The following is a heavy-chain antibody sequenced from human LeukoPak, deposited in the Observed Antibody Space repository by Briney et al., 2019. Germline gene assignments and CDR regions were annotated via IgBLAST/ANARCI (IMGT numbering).Heavy chain of an antibody. V-gene: IGHV1-2*02. CDR2: TNPNSGGT. Sequence: GASVKVSCKASGYTFTGYYMHWVRQAPGQGLEWLGWTNPNSGGTNYAQKFQGRVTMTRDTSISTAYMELSRLRSDDTAVYYCARLAAAGYYFDYWGQGTLVTVSS. CDR1: GYTFTGYY. D-gene: IGHD6-13*01. J-gene: IGHJ4*02. CDR3: ARLAAAGYYFDY.